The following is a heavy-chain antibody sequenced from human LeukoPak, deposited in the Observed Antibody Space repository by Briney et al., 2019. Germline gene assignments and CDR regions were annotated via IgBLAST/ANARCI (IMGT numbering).Heavy chain of an antibody. CDR2: IYYSGST. D-gene: IGHD1-26*01. CDR3: ARIMLSWREFDC. Sequence: MSSETLSLTCTVSGGSISNGDHYWSWIRQRPGKGLEWIGHIYYSGSTYYNPSLKSRGIISVETSKNQFSLKLSSVTAADTAVYYRARIMLSWREFDCWGQGTLVTVSS. J-gene: IGHJ4*02. CDR1: GGSISNGDHY. V-gene: IGHV4-31*03.